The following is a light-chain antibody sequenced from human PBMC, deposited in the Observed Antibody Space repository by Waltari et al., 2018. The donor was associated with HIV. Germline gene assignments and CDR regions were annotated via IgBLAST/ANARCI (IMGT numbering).Light chain of an antibody. V-gene: IGLV1-40*01. Sequence: SVLTQPPSVSGAPGQRVTISCTGSSSNIGSGFAVHWYQQLPGTAPKLLIYDNTTRPSGVPDRFSGSRSGSSASLAITGLQAEDEADYYCQSFDSSLSGYVFGTGTKVTVL. CDR1: SSNIGSGFA. CDR2: DNT. CDR3: QSFDSSLSGYV. J-gene: IGLJ1*01.